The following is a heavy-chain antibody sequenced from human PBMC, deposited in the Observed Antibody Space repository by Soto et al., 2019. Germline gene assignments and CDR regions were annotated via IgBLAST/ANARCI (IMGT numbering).Heavy chain of an antibody. J-gene: IGHJ4*02. CDR1: GFTFSSYG. D-gene: IGHD6-13*01. Sequence: EVQLLESGGGLVQPGGSLRLSCAASGFTFSSYGINWVRQAPGKGLEWVSGISGSGDSTHYADSVKGRFTISRDNSKNTLYLQMNSPRAEDTAVYYCAKQAPYSNSWYEIDHWGQGTLVTVSS. V-gene: IGHV3-23*01. CDR3: AKQAPYSNSWYEIDH. CDR2: ISGSGDST.